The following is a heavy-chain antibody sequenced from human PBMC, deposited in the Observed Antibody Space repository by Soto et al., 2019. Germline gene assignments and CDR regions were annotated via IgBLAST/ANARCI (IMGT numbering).Heavy chain of an antibody. CDR2: ISGSGGST. CDR3: AKGYSGYDYPGAFDI. V-gene: IGHV3-23*01. Sequence: PGGSLRLSCAASGFTFSSYAMSWVRQAPGKGLEWVSAISGSGGSTYYADSVKSRFTISRDNSKNTLYLQMNSLRAEDTAVYYCAKGYSGYDYPGAFDIWGQGTMVTVSS. D-gene: IGHD5-12*01. J-gene: IGHJ3*02. CDR1: GFTFSSYA.